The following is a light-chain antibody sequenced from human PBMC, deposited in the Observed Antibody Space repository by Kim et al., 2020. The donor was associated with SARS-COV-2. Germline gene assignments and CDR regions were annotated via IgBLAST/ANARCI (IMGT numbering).Light chain of an antibody. V-gene: IGLV2-11*01. CDR1: NSDVGSYNY. J-gene: IGLJ2*01. Sequence: GQSVTIPCTGTNSDVGSYNYVSWSQQYPGKAPKLIIYDIDKRPSGVPDRFSGSKSGSTASLTISGIQADDEADYYCCSYAGRYTFVFGGGTQLTVL. CDR3: CSYAGRYTFV. CDR2: DID.